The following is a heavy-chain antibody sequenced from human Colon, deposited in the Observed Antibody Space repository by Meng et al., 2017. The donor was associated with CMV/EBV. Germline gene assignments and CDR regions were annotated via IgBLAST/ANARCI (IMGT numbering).Heavy chain of an antibody. V-gene: IGHV3-74*01. D-gene: IGHD3-3*01. CDR1: GFSLSSTW. J-gene: IGHJ4*02. CDR2: INSDGTKT. CDR3: ARDRTSFGVILLPFDY. Sequence: GESLKISCVVSGFSLSSTWMHWVRQAPGKGPEWVARINSDGTKTRFADSVKGRFTISRDIAKNTLYLEMSSLRVEDTAVYYCARDRTSFGVILLPFDYWGQGTLVTVSS.